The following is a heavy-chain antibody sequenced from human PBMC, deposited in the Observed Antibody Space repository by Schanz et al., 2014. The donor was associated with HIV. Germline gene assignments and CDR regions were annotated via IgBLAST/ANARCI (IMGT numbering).Heavy chain of an antibody. V-gene: IGHV1-2*02. CDR3: ARAPPREQWLIGYYGMDV. CDR2: INPNRGGT. J-gene: IGHJ6*02. Sequence: QVQLVQSGVEVKKPGASVKVSCKASGYSFTGFFLHWVRQAPGQGLEWMGWINPNRGGTNYAQKYRGRVTMTRDTSISTAYIELSSLTSDDTAVYYCARAPPREQWLIGYYGMDVWGQGTTVTVSS. D-gene: IGHD6-19*01. CDR1: GYSFTGFF.